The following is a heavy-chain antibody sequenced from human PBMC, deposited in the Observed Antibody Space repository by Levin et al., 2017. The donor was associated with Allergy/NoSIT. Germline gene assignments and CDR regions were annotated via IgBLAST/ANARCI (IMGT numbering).Heavy chain of an antibody. J-gene: IGHJ4*02. V-gene: IGHV4-59*01. CDR2: IYYNGNT. CDR3: ARGEFWSGLDY. Sequence: SCTVSGRSISSYYWSWIRQPPGKGLEWIGCIYYNGNTNYNPSLKSRVTMSIDTSENQFSLKLSSVTAADTAVYYCARGEFWSGLDYWGQGALVTVSS. D-gene: IGHD3-3*01. CDR1: GRSISSYY.